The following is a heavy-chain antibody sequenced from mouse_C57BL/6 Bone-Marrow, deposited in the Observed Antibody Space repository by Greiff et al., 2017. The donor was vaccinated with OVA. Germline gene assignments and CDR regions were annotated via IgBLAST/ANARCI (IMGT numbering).Heavy chain of an antibody. J-gene: IGHJ4*01. Sequence: EVKVVESGGGLVQSGRSLRLSCATSGFTFSDFYMEWVRQAPGKGLEWIAASRNKANDYTTEYSASVKGRFIVSRDTSQSILYLQMNALRAEDTAIYYCARALPLYAMDYWGQGTSVTVSS. D-gene: IGHD5-1*01. CDR2: SRNKANDYTT. CDR3: ARALPLYAMDY. CDR1: GFTFSDFY. V-gene: IGHV7-1*01.